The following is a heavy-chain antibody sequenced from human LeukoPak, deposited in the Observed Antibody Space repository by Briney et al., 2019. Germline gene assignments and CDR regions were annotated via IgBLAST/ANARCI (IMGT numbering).Heavy chain of an antibody. CDR3: ARNLLFPYYFDY. D-gene: IGHD2-21*01. CDR1: GGSISSSSYY. CDR2: IYYSGST. J-gene: IGHJ4*02. Sequence: SETLSLTCTVSGGSISSSSYYWGWIRQPPGKGLEGIGSIYYSGSTYYNPSLKSRVTISVDTSKNQFSLKLSSVTAADTAVYYCARNLLFPYYFDYWGQGTLVTVSS. V-gene: IGHV4-39*01.